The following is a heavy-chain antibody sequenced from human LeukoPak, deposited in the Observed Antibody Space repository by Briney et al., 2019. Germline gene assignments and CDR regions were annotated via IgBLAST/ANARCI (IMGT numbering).Heavy chain of an antibody. J-gene: IGHJ4*02. Sequence: ASVKVSCKASGYTFTSYAMHWVRQAPGQRLEWMGWINAGNGNTKYSQKFQGRVTITRDTSASTAYMELSSLRSEDTAVYYCAREVRGSYYLFDYWGQGTLVIVSS. V-gene: IGHV1-3*01. CDR3: AREVRGSYYLFDY. CDR2: INAGNGNT. CDR1: GYTFTSYA. D-gene: IGHD1-26*01.